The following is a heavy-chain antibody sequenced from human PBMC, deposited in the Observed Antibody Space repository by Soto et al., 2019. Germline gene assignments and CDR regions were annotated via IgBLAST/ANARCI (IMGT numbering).Heavy chain of an antibody. Sequence: PGGSLRLSCAASGFTFSNYGMNWVRQAPGKGPEWVSGISGSGSSTNYADCVKGRFTISRDNSRNTLYLQLSSLRAEDTAVYYCAQWNAVVSNHNFCSGTFDFWGQGTLVTVYS. D-gene: IGHD3-3*01. V-gene: IGHV3-23*01. CDR3: AQWNAVVSNHNFCSGTFDF. CDR1: GFTFSNYG. J-gene: IGHJ4*02. CDR2: ISGSGSST.